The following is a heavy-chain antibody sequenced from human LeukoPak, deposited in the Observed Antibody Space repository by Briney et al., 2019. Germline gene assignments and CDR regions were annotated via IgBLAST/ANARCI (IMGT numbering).Heavy chain of an antibody. Sequence: LRLPCAASGFTLSTYEMNWVRQAPGKGLEWIGSVSHSGSTNYNPSLKSRVTISVDTSKNQFSLKLSSVTAADTAVYYCARDSPAREYQLSEAYYYYGIDVRGQETTVTVSS. J-gene: IGHJ6*02. CDR3: ARDSPAREYQLSEAYYYYGIDV. D-gene: IGHD2-2*01. CDR2: VSHSGST. CDR1: GFTLSTYE. V-gene: IGHV4-59*01.